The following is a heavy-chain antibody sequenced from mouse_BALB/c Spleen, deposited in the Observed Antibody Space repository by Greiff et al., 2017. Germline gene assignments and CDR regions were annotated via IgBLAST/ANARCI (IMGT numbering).Heavy chain of an antibody. J-gene: IGHJ3*01. CDR1: GFNIKDYY. CDR3: NAWGRAWFAY. CDR2: IDPENGDT. V-gene: IGHV14-4*02. Sequence: EVQRVESGAELVRSGASVKLSCTASGFNIKDYYMHWVKQRPEQGLEWIGWIDPENGDTEYAPKFQGKATMTADTSSNTAYLQLSSLTSEDTAVYYCNAWGRAWFAYWGQGTLVTVSA.